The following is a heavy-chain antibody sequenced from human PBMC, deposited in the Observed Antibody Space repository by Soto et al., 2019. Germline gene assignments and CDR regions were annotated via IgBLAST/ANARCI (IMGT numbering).Heavy chain of an antibody. CDR3: ARTVDTAMVRERTFDY. Sequence: GGSLRLSCAASGFTFSDYYMSWIRQAPGKGLEWVSYISSSSSYTNYADSVKGRFTISRDNAKNSLYLQMNSLRAEDTAVYYCARTVDTAMVRERTFDYWGQGTLVTVSS. CDR2: ISSSSSYT. D-gene: IGHD5-18*01. J-gene: IGHJ4*02. V-gene: IGHV3-11*06. CDR1: GFTFSDYY.